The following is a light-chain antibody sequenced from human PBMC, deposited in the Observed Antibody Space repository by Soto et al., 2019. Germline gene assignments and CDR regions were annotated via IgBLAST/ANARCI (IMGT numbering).Light chain of an antibody. CDR2: GAS. CDR3: QQYNNWPLT. Sequence: ERVMTQSPATLSVSPGERATLSCRASQSVSSSLAWYQQKRGQPPRLLIYGASTRATGIPARFSGSGSGTEFTLTISSLQSEDFAVYYCQQYNNWPLTFGGGTKVDIK. V-gene: IGKV3-15*01. J-gene: IGKJ4*01. CDR1: QSVSSS.